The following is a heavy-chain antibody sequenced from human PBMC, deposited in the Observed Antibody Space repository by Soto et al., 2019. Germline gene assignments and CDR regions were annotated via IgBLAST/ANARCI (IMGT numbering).Heavy chain of an antibody. Sequence: QVQLQQWGAGLLKPSETLSLTCAVYGGSFSGYYWSWIRQPPGKGLEWIGEINHSGSTNYNPSLKGRVTISVDTSKNQFSLKLSSVTAADTAVYYCARASPRGIAAAGDYWGQGTLVTVSS. CDR2: INHSGST. CDR1: GGSFSGYY. D-gene: IGHD6-13*01. V-gene: IGHV4-34*01. J-gene: IGHJ4*02. CDR3: ARASPRGIAAAGDY.